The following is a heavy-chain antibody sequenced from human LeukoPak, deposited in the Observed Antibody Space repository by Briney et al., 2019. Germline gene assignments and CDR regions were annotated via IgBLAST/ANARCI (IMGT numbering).Heavy chain of an antibody. V-gene: IGHV3-30*02. CDR2: IRYDGSNK. D-gene: IGHD6-13*01. Sequence: PGGSLRLSCAASGFTFSSYGMHWVRQAPGKGLEWVAFIRYDGSNKYYADSVKGRFTISRDNSKNTLYLQMNSLRAEDTAVYYCAKDHSSSSFSWFDPWGQGTLVTVSS. J-gene: IGHJ5*02. CDR3: AKDHSSSSFSWFDP. CDR1: GFTFSSYG.